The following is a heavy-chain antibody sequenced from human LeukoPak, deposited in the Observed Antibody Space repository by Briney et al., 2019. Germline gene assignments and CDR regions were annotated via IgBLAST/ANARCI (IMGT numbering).Heavy chain of an antibody. D-gene: IGHD6-19*01. Sequence: GSSVKVSCKASGGTFSSYAISWVRQAPGQGLEWVGGIIPIFGTANYAQKFQGRVTITADKSTSTAYMELSSLRSEDTAVYYCARSQVAVADSYYYYGMDVWAKGPTVTVSS. CDR3: ARSQVAVADSYYYYGMDV. CDR2: IIPIFGTA. CDR1: GGTFSSYA. V-gene: IGHV1-69*06. J-gene: IGHJ6*04.